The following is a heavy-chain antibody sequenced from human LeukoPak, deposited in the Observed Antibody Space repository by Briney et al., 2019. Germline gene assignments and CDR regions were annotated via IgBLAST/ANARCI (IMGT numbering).Heavy chain of an antibody. V-gene: IGHV4-38-2*02. CDR1: GYSISSGYY. CDR2: IYHSGST. J-gene: IGHJ4*02. CDR3: ARGRVAGEYYFDY. Sequence: SETLSLTCTVSGYSISSGYYWGWIRQPPGKGLEWIGSIYHSGSTYYNPSLKSRVTISVATSKNQFSLKLSSVTAADTAVYYCARGRVAGEYYFDYWGQGTLVTVSS. D-gene: IGHD6-19*01.